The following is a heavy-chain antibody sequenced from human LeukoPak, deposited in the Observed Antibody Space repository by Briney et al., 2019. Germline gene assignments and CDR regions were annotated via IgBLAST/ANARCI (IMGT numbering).Heavy chain of an antibody. Sequence: GGSLRLSCAASGFXFSTYGIHWVRQAPGKGLEWVATIGSDGRYKYSADSVRGRFTISRDNSKNTLELHMNSLSTEDTAVYYCARDRVLSDNRWSLDPWGQGTLVTVSS. V-gene: IGHV3-33*08. D-gene: IGHD2/OR15-2a*01. J-gene: IGHJ5*02. CDR2: IGSDGRYK. CDR3: ARDRVLSDNRWSLDP. CDR1: GFXFSTYG.